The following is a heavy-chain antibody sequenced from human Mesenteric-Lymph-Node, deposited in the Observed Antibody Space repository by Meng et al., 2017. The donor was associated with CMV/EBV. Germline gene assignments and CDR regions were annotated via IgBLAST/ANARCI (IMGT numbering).Heavy chain of an antibody. V-gene: IGHV4-4*02. CDR1: RGSISSISW. Sequence: AVSRGSISSISWWGWVRQPPGKGLEWSGEVYHSGGTAYNPSLRSRVTISGDKSKNHFSLKLSSVTSADTAVYYCARLSYTSSWQFDFWGQGTLVTVSS. J-gene: IGHJ4*02. CDR3: ARLSYTSSWQFDF. CDR2: VYHSGGT. D-gene: IGHD6-13*01.